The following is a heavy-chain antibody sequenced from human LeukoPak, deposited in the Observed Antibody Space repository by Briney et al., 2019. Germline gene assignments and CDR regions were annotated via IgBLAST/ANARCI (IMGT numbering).Heavy chain of an antibody. V-gene: IGHV2-5*01. CDR1: GFSLSTSGVG. CDR2: IYWNDDK. Sequence: KSGPTLVKPTQTLTLTCTFSGFSLSTSGVGVGWIRQPPGKALEWLALIYWNDDKRYSPSLKSRLTITKDTSKNQVVLTMTNMDPVDTATYYCARRFTTVTNRAPFDYWGQGTLVTVSS. CDR3: ARRFTTVTNRAPFDY. J-gene: IGHJ4*02. D-gene: IGHD4-17*01.